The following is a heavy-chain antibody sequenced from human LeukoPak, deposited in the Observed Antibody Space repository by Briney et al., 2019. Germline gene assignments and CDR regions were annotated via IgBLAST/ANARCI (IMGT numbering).Heavy chain of an antibody. CDR2: ISNIGTT. D-gene: IGHD6-6*01. Sequence: SETLSLTCTVSGASISSYFWTWIRQSPGKGLEWIGYISNIGTTNYNPSLKSRVTISGDTSKNQFSLKLSSVTAADTAVYYCARIEYSSSIDFWGQGTLVTVSS. CDR3: ARIEYSSSIDF. V-gene: IGHV4-59*12. J-gene: IGHJ4*02. CDR1: GASISSYF.